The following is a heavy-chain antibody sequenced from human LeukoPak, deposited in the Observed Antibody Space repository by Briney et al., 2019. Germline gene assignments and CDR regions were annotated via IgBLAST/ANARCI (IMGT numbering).Heavy chain of an antibody. V-gene: IGHV5-51*01. Sequence: GESLQISCKGSGYSFTSYWIGWARQLPGKGLEWMGIIYPGDSDTRYRPSFQGQVTISADKSISTAYLQWSSLKASDTAMYYCARHVWSSSPGVDYWGQGTLVTVPS. CDR2: IYPGDSDT. D-gene: IGHD6-6*01. CDR3: ARHVWSSSPGVDY. CDR1: GYSFTSYW. J-gene: IGHJ4*02.